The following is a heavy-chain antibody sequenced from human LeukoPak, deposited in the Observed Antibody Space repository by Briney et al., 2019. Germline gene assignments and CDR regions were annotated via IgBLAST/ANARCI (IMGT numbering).Heavy chain of an antibody. CDR3: ARDRTIFGVVTLGY. J-gene: IGHJ4*02. Sequence: GGSLRLSCPASGFPFSSFGMSWVRQVPGKGLEWVSSISGNGASIYYADSVRGRFAISRDNSKNTLYLQMNSLRAEDTAVYYCARDRTIFGVVTLGYWGQGTLVTVSS. CDR2: ISGNGASI. CDR1: GFPFSSFG. V-gene: IGHV3-23*01. D-gene: IGHD3-3*01.